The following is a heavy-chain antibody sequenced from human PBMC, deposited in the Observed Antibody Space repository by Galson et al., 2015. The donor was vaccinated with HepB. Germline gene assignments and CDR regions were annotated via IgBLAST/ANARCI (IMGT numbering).Heavy chain of an antibody. CDR2: ISSSSSYT. CDR1: GFTFSDYY. Sequence: SLRLSCAASGFTFSDYYMSWIRQAPGKGLEWVSYISSSSSYTNYADSVKGRFTISRDNAKNSLYLQMNSLRAEDTAVYYCARDAMKKDSSSWPGGYYYYYGMDVWGQGTLVTVSS. D-gene: IGHD6-13*01. CDR3: ARDAMKKDSSSWPGGYYYYYGMDV. J-gene: IGHJ6*02. V-gene: IGHV3-11*06.